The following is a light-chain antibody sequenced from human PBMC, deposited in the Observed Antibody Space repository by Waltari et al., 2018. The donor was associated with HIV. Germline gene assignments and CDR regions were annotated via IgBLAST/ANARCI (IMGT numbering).Light chain of an antibody. CDR3: QQSYSTPPT. V-gene: IGKV1-39*01. CDR2: AAS. CDR1: QSISTY. Sequence: DIQMTQSPSSLSASVGDRVIITCRASQSISTYLNWYQQKPGKDPKLLIYAASSLQSGVPSRFSGSGSGTDFTLTISSLQPEDFAAYYCQQSYSTPPTFGQGTKVEIK. J-gene: IGKJ1*01.